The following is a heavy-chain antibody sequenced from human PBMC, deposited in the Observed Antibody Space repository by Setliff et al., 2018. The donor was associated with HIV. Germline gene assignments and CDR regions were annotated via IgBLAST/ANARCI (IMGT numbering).Heavy chain of an antibody. CDR1: GYSISSGYY. CDR3: ARHFDGYDYNSAY. D-gene: IGHD3-22*01. CDR2: IYHSGGS. J-gene: IGHJ4*02. Sequence: PSETLSLTCAVSGYSISSGYYWAWIRQPPGKGLEWNGSIYHSGGSYYNPSLKSRVTISVDTSKNQFSLKLTSVTAADTAVYYCARHFDGYDYNSAYWGQGTLVTVSS. V-gene: IGHV4-38-2*01.